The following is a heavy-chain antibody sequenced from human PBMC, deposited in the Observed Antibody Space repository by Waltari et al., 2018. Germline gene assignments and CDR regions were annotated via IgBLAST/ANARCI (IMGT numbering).Heavy chain of an antibody. CDR2: ISWDGGSK. Sequence: EVQLVESGGVVVQPGGSLRLSCAASGFTFDDYTMHWVRQAPGKGLEWVSLISWDGGSKYYADTVKGRFTISRDNSKNSLYLQMNSLRTEDTALYYCAKEGSRGALDYWGQGTLVTVSS. D-gene: IGHD1-26*01. CDR1: GFTFDDYT. J-gene: IGHJ4*02. CDR3: AKEGSRGALDY. V-gene: IGHV3-43*01.